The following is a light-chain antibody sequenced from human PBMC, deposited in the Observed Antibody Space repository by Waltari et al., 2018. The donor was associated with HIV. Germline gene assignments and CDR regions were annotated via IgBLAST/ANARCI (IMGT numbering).Light chain of an antibody. CDR3: SSYTSSNLV. V-gene: IGLV2-18*02. CDR1: SSVVGSYNR. Sequence: QSALTQPPSVSGSPGQSVTISCTGSSSVVGSYNRVSWYQQPPGTAPKLMIYEVSNRPSGGPDRFAGSKSGNTASLIISGLQAEDEADYYCSSYTSSNLVFGGGTKLTVL. CDR2: EVS. J-gene: IGLJ2*01.